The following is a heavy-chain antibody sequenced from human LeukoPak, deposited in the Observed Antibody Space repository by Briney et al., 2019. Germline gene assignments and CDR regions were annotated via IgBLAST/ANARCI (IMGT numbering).Heavy chain of an antibody. Sequence: SETLSLTCAVSGGSISSGGYSWSWIRQPPGKGLEWIGYIYHSGSTYYNPSLKSRVTISVDRSKNQFSLMLSSVTAADTAVYYCARSLTGGGGYHYDYWGQGTLVTVSS. V-gene: IGHV4-30-2*01. J-gene: IGHJ4*02. CDR1: GGSISSGGYS. D-gene: IGHD3-22*01. CDR2: IYHSGST. CDR3: ARSLTGGGGYHYDY.